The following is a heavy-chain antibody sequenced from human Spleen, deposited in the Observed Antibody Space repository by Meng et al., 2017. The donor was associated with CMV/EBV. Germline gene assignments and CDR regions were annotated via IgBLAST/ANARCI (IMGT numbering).Heavy chain of an antibody. Sequence: SETLSLTCTVSGASFSSSYWSWIRQPPGKGLEWIGYIYYTGSTNYNPSLKSRVTISVDTSKNQFSLKLSSVTAADTAVYYCARGLGDYDDYWGQGTLVTVSS. CDR3: ARGLGDYDDY. J-gene: IGHJ4*02. CDR1: GASFSSSY. CDR2: IYYTGST. V-gene: IGHV4-59*01. D-gene: IGHD4-17*01.